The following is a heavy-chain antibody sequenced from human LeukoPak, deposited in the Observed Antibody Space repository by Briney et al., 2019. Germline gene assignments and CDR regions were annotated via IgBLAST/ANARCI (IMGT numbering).Heavy chain of an antibody. V-gene: IGHV1-69*05. CDR1: GGTFRKYA. D-gene: IGHD2-8*01. J-gene: IGHJ4*02. CDR2: IIPLSGTS. Sequence: SVKVSCKASGGTFRKYAIYWVRQAPGQGLQWMGRIIPLSGTSDFAQGFQGRVTLTTEASTSTAYMELTSLRSEDTAVYYCARPKYCADGVCYWSLDYWGQGTLVTVSS. CDR3: ARPKYCADGVCYWSLDY.